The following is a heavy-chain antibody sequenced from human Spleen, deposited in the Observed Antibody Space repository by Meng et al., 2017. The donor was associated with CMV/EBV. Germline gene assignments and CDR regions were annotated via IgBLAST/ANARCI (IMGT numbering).Heavy chain of an antibody. D-gene: IGHD4-17*01. Sequence: VSGASITTTDYHWSWIRQPPGKGLEWIGNIFESGFTTYNPALARRTTISIDSSNNQFSLTLNSVTAADTAVYFCARVIVTTEHFASWGQGTLVTVSS. V-gene: IGHV4-30-4*01. CDR1: GASITTTDYH. J-gene: IGHJ4*02. CDR3: ARVIVTTEHFAS. CDR2: IFESGFT.